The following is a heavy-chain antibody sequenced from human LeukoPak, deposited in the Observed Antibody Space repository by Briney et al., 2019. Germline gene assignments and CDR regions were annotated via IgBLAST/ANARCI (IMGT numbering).Heavy chain of an antibody. CDR2: INPNSGGT. V-gene: IGHV1-2*06. D-gene: IGHD6-19*01. J-gene: IGHJ4*02. CDR1: GYTFTGYY. Sequence: ASVKVSCKASGYTFTGYYMHWVRRAPGQGREWMGRINPNSGGTNYAQKFQGRVTMTRDTSISTAYMELSRLRSDDTAVYYCARDPVAGDLFDYWGQGTLVTVSS. CDR3: ARDPVAGDLFDY.